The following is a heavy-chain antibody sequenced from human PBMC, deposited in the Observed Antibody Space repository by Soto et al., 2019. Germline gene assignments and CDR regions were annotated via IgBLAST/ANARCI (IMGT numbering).Heavy chain of an antibody. Sequence: QEQLVESGGGVVQPGRSLRLSCAASGFTFYTYGMHWVRQVPGKGLQWVAVIWYDGGTKYYADSVRGRFTVSRDNSKNTLYLQRNSLRDEDTAVYYCARIDCTGNNCNPYYHYGMDVWGQGTTVTVSS. J-gene: IGHJ6*02. V-gene: IGHV3-33*01. CDR1: GFTFYTYG. CDR2: IWYDGGTK. CDR3: ARIDCTGNNCNPYYHYGMDV. D-gene: IGHD2-8*02.